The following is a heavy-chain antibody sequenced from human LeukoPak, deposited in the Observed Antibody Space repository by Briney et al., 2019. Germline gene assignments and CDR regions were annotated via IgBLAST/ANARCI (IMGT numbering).Heavy chain of an antibody. Sequence: PGGSLRLSCAASGFTFSGYAMHWVRQAPGKGLEYISAISSEGDATYYENSVKGRFIISRDNSKNTLDLQMGSLRADDMAVYYCARGSGYQDYWGQGTMVTVSS. CDR2: ISSEGDAT. J-gene: IGHJ4*02. CDR3: ARGSGYQDY. V-gene: IGHV3-64*01. D-gene: IGHD3-22*01. CDR1: GFTFSGYA.